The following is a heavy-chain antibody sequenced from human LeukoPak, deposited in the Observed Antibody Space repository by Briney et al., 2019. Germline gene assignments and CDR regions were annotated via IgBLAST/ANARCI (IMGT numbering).Heavy chain of an antibody. Sequence: GGSLRLSCAASGFTFSSYGMIWVRQAPGKGLEWISYISSSSNTIYYADSVKGRFTISRDNAKNSLYLQVSSLRAEDTVVYYCARDPGLMRAAACGDYWGQGTLVIVSS. CDR1: GFTFSSYG. CDR2: ISSSSNTI. D-gene: IGHD6-13*01. CDR3: ARDPGLMRAAACGDY. J-gene: IGHJ4*02. V-gene: IGHV3-48*01.